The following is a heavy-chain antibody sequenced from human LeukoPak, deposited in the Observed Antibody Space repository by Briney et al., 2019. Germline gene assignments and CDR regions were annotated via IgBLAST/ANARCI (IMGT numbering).Heavy chain of an antibody. CDR3: ATLGCSSTSCYRSDYYYYGMDV. V-gene: IGHV1-24*01. D-gene: IGHD2-2*02. CDR1: GYTLTELS. CDR2: FDPEDGET. J-gene: IGHJ6*02. Sequence: ASVKVSCKVSGYTLTELSMHWVRQAPGKGLEWMGGFDPEDGETIYAQKFQGRVTMTEDTSTDTAYMELSSLRSEDTAVYYCATLGCSSTSCYRSDYYYYGMDVWGQGTTVTVSS.